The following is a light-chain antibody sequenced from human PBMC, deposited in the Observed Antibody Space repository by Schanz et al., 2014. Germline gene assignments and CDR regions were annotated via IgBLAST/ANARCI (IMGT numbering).Light chain of an antibody. J-gene: IGLJ2*01. CDR3: PSYAPPGTVV. Sequence: QSALTQPASVSGSPGQSITISCTGTTNDVGGYNLVSWYQHHPGKAPKLLIYEGSKRPSGVSNRFSGSRSANTASLTISGLHADYEAGYYCPSYAPPGTVVFGGGTKLTVL. V-gene: IGLV2-23*01. CDR2: EGS. CDR1: TNDVGGYNL.